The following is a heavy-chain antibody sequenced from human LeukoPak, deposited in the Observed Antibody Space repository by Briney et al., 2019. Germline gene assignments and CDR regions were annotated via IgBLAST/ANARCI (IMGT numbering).Heavy chain of an antibody. Sequence: GGSLRLSCAASGFTFSSYAVHWVRQAPGKGLEYVSAITSGGGRTYYANSVKGRFTISRDNSKNTLYLQMGSLRAEDMAVYYCARSRGLDVHYYYYMDVWGKGTTVSV. D-gene: IGHD3-10*01. CDR2: ITSGGGRT. CDR1: GFTFSSYA. CDR3: ARSRGLDVHYYYYMDV. V-gene: IGHV3-64*01. J-gene: IGHJ6*03.